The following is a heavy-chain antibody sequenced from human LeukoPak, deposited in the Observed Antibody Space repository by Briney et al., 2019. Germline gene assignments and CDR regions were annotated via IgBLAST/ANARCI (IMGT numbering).Heavy chain of an antibody. V-gene: IGHV4-59*01. D-gene: IGHD4-17*01. CDR3: ARTGSTVTMLYPFDH. CDR1: GGSIRSYY. CDR2: IYYSGST. J-gene: IGHJ4*02. Sequence: SETLSLTCTVSGGSIRSYYWSWVRQPPGKGLEWTGYIYYSGSTNYNPSLKSRVSIPVDTSKNQFSLKLSSVTAADTAVYYCARTGSTVTMLYPFDHWGQGTLVTVSS.